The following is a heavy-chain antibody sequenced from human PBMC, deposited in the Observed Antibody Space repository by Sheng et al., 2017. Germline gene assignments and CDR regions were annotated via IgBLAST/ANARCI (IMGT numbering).Heavy chain of an antibody. J-gene: IGHJ4*02. V-gene: IGHV4-38-2*01. CDR3: AKVMYYYDSSGRAGYFDY. CDR2: IYHSGST. D-gene: IGHD3-22*01. Sequence: QVQLQESGPGLVKPSETLSLTCAVSGYSISSGYYWGWIRQPPGKGLEWIGSIYHSGSTYYNPSLKSRVTISVDTSKNQFSLKLSSVTAADTAVYYCAKVMYYYDSSGRAGYFDYWGQGTLVTVSS. CDR1: GYSISSGYY.